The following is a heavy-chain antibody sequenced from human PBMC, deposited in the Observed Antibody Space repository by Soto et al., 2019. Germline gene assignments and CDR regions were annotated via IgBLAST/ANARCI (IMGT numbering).Heavy chain of an antibody. J-gene: IGHJ6*02. D-gene: IGHD3-3*01. CDR2: IYSGGST. CDR3: ARDYDFWSGYDYGMDV. Sequence: GGSLRLSCSASGFTVSSNYMSWVRQAPGKGLEWVSVIYSGGSTYYADSVKGRFTISRDNSKNTLYLQMNSLRAEDTAVYYCARDYDFWSGYDYGMDVWGQGTTVTVSS. V-gene: IGHV3-53*01. CDR1: GFTVSSNY.